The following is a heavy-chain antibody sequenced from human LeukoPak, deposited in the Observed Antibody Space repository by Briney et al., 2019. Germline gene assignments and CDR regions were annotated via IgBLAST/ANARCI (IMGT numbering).Heavy chain of an antibody. D-gene: IGHD2-2*01. V-gene: IGHV1-18*01. Sequence: ASVKVSCKASGYTFTSYGISWVRQAPGQGLEWMGWISAYNGNTNYAQKLQGRVTMTTDTSTSTAFMELRSLRSDDTAVYYCARQRSRGGQNDWFDPWGQGTLVTVSS. CDR1: GYTFTSYG. CDR2: ISAYNGNT. J-gene: IGHJ5*02. CDR3: ARQRSRGGQNDWFDP.